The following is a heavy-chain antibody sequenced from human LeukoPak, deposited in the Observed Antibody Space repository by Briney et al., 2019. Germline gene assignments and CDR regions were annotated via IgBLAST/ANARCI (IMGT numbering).Heavy chain of an antibody. Sequence: ASVKVSCKASGYTFTSYGISWVRQAPGQGLEWMGIINPSGGSTSYAQKFQGRVTMTRDTSTSTVYMELSSLRSEDTAVYYCARERATAAAVGYYYGMDVWGQGTTVTVSS. D-gene: IGHD6-13*01. CDR1: GYTFTSYG. CDR2: INPSGGST. V-gene: IGHV1-46*01. CDR3: ARERATAAAVGYYYGMDV. J-gene: IGHJ6*02.